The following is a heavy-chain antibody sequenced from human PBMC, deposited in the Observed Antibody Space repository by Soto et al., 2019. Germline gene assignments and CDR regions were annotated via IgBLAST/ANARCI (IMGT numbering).Heavy chain of an antibody. Sequence: RRLSCAASGFTFSSYAMSWVRQAPGKGLEWVSAISGSGGSTYYADSVKGRFTISRDNSKNTLYLQMNSLRAEDTAVHYCAKDIVPRRWLQLEYFDYWGQGTLVTVPQ. CDR1: GFTFSSYA. CDR3: AKDIVPRRWLQLEYFDY. CDR2: ISGSGGST. V-gene: IGHV3-23*01. J-gene: IGHJ4*02. D-gene: IGHD4-4*01.